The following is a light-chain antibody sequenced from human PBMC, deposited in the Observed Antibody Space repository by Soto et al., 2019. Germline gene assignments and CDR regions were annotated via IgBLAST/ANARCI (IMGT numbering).Light chain of an antibody. Sequence: AIQMTQSPSSLSASVGDRVTITCRASQGIRNALGWYQQKPGKAPYLLIYGASSLQSGVRSRFSGSGSGTDFTLTITSLQPEDFAIYYCLQDYTYPYTFGQGTKLEIK. CDR3: LQDYTYPYT. J-gene: IGKJ2*01. CDR2: GAS. CDR1: QGIRNA. V-gene: IGKV1-6*01.